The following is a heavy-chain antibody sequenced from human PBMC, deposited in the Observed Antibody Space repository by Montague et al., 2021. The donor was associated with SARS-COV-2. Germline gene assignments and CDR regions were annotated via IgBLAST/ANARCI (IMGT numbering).Heavy chain of an antibody. J-gene: IGHJ5*02. Sequence: SLRLSCAASRFSFSFYEMNWVRQTPGKGLEWVSYISNSGDTIYYADSVKGRFTVSRDSPKNSLYLQMNSLRAEDTAIYYCTRGHWSDVWGQGTLVTVSS. V-gene: IGHV3-48*03. CDR2: ISNSGDTI. CDR3: TRGHWSDV. CDR1: RFSFSFYE.